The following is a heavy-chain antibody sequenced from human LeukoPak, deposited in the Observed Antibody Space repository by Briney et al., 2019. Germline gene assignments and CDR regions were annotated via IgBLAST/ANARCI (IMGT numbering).Heavy chain of an antibody. V-gene: IGHV3-21*01. J-gene: IGHJ5*02. CDR3: ARGPLNWFDP. CDR2: ISSSSSYI. Sequence: GGALRLSCAASGFTFSSYSMNWVRQAPGKGLEWVSSISSSSSYIYYADSVKGRFTISRDNAKNSLYLQMNSLRAEDTAVYYCARGPLNWFDPWGQGTLVTVSS. CDR1: GFTFSSYS.